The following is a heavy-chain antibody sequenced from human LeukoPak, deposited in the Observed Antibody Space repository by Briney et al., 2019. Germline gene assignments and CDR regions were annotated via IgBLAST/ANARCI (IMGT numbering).Heavy chain of an antibody. CDR1: GGSISSSY. D-gene: IGHD3-10*01. Sequence: SETLSLTCTASGGSISSSYWSWIRQSAGKGLEWIGRVYTRGSPNYNPSLQSRITLSIDKSRNQFSLKLTSVTAADTAVYYCARGTLISFGDQADAFDHWGQGTLVTVSS. CDR2: VYTRGSP. V-gene: IGHV4-4*07. CDR3: ARGTLISFGDQADAFDH. J-gene: IGHJ4*02.